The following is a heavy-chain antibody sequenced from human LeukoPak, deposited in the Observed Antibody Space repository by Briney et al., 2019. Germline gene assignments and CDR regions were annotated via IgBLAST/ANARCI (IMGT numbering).Heavy chain of an antibody. V-gene: IGHV3-23*01. D-gene: IGHD6-19*01. CDR3: AKEEVGAVAGGFDF. J-gene: IGHJ4*02. Sequence: GGSLRLSCAASGFIFSRYAMNWVRQAPGKGLEWVSGVGGTGATTYYADSVKGRFTISRDTSKNTLYLQMDSLRAEDTALYFCAKEEVGAVAGGFDFWGQGTLVTVSS. CDR1: GFIFSRYA. CDR2: VGGTGATT.